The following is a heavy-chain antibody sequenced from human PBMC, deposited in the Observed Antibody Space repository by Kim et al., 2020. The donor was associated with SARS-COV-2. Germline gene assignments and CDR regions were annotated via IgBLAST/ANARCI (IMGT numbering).Heavy chain of an antibody. CDR3: AALNHHGDYGLRDYFDY. J-gene: IGHJ4*02. V-gene: IGHV1-58*01. D-gene: IGHD4-17*01. CDR2: IVVGSGNT. CDR1: GFTFTSSA. Sequence: SVKVSCKASGFTFTSSAVQWVRQARGQRLEWIGWIVVGSGNTNYAQKFQERVTITRDMSTSTAYMELSSLRSEDTAVYYCAALNHHGDYGLRDYFDYWGQGTLVTVSS.